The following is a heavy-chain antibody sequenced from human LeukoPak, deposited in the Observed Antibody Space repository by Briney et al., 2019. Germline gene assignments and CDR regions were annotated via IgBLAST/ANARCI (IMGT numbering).Heavy chain of an antibody. Sequence: GGSLRLSCAASGFTFGSYGMHWVRQAPGKGLEWVAFIRYDGSNKYYADSVKGRFTISRDNSKNTLYLHMNSLRPEDTSVYYCAKDAADYGDYGAWFDPWGQGTLVTVSS. CDR1: GFTFGSYG. J-gene: IGHJ5*02. CDR2: IRYDGSNK. CDR3: AKDAADYGDYGAWFDP. V-gene: IGHV3-30*02. D-gene: IGHD4-17*01.